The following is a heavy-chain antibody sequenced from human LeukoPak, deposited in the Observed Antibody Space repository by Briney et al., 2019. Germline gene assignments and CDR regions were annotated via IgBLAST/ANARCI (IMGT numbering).Heavy chain of an antibody. Sequence: VASVKVSCKASGGTFSSYAISWVRQAPGQGLEWMGRIIPIFGTANYAQKFQGRVTITTDESTSTACMELSSLRSEGTAVYYCAGVFGSPLAYAFDIWGQGTMVTVSS. CDR3: AGVFGSPLAYAFDI. V-gene: IGHV1-69*05. CDR2: IIPIFGTA. CDR1: GGTFSSYA. J-gene: IGHJ3*02. D-gene: IGHD3-10*01.